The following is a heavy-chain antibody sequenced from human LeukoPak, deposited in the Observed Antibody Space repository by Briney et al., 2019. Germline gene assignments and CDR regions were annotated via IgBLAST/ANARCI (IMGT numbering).Heavy chain of an antibody. Sequence: PGGSLTLSCAASGFTFSSYSMNWVRQAPGKGLEWVASISSSSSYIYYADSVKGGFTISRDNAKNSLYLQMNSLRAEDTAVYYCAIGLIEEVGYASDYWGQGTLVTVSS. CDR2: ISSSSSYI. V-gene: IGHV3-21*01. CDR1: GFTFSSYS. D-gene: IGHD3-22*01. CDR3: AIGLIEEVGYASDY. J-gene: IGHJ4*02.